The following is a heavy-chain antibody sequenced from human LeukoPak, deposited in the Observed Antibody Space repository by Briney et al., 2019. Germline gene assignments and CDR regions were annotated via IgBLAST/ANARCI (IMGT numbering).Heavy chain of an antibody. J-gene: IGHJ4*02. CDR2: IYYSGST. Sequence: PSETLSLTCTVSGGSISNYYWSWIRQPPGKGLEWIGYIYYSGSTSYNPSLKSRVAISVDTSKNQFSLKLSSVTSADTAVYYCARRAVTSGGAKGFDYWGQGILVTVSS. V-gene: IGHV4-59*08. D-gene: IGHD2-15*01. CDR3: ARRAVTSGGAKGFDY. CDR1: GGSISNYY.